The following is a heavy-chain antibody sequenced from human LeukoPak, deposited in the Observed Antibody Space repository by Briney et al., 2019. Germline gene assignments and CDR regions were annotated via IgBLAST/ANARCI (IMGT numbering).Heavy chain of an antibody. CDR2: INQDGSDK. CDR1: GFTFSSYW. V-gene: IGHV3-7*01. CDR3: ARSPRGGYCSSTSCYFDY. Sequence: GGSLRLSCAASGFTFSSYWMNWVRQAPGKGLEWVANINQDGSDKYYVDSVRGRFTISRDNAKNSLYLQMNSLRAEDTAVYYCARSPRGGYCSSTSCYFDYWGQGTLVTVSS. J-gene: IGHJ4*02. D-gene: IGHD2-2*03.